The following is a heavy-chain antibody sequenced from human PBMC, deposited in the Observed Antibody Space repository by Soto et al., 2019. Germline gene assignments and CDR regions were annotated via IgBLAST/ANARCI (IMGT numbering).Heavy chain of an antibody. CDR1: GYTFTSYA. Sequence: GASVKVSCKASGYTFTSYAMHWGRQAPGQRLEWMGWINAGNGNTKCSQKFQDRVTITRDTSASTAYMELSSLRSEDTAVYYCARGESVVGDYWGQGTLVTVSS. J-gene: IGHJ4*02. V-gene: IGHV1-3*01. D-gene: IGHD2-15*01. CDR3: ARGESVVGDY. CDR2: INAGNGNT.